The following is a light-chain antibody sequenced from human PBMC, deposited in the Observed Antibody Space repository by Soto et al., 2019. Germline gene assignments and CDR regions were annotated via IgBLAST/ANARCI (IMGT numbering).Light chain of an antibody. J-gene: IGLJ2*01. V-gene: IGLV2-23*01. CDR1: SSDVGSYNL. Sequence: QSALTQPASVSGSPGQSITISCTGTSSDVGSYNLVSWYQQHPGKAPKLMIYEGSKPPSGVSNRFSGSKSGNTASLTISGLQAEDEADYYCCSYAGTVVFGGGTKLTVL. CDR3: CSYAGTVV. CDR2: EGS.